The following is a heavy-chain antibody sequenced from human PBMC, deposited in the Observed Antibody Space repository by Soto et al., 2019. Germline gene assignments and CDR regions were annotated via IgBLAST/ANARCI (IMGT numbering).Heavy chain of an antibody. D-gene: IGHD1-20*01. Sequence: SETLSLTCAVYGGSFSGYYWSWIRQPPGKGLEWIGEINHSGSTNYNPSLKSRVTISVDTSKNQFSLKLSSVTAADTAVYYCARGSITGTTFDYWGQGTLVTVSS. J-gene: IGHJ4*02. CDR1: GGSFSGYY. CDR3: ARGSITGTTFDY. V-gene: IGHV4-34*01. CDR2: INHSGST.